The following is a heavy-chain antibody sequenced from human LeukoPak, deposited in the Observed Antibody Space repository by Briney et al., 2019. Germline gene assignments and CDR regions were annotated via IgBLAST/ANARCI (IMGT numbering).Heavy chain of an antibody. J-gene: IGHJ5*02. CDR3: ARNFDMKGFDP. CDR2: INPNSGVT. CDR1: GYTFTGYY. Sequence: ASVKVSCKASGYTFTGYYMHWVRQAPGQGLEWMGWINPNSGVTNYAQKFQGRVTMTRDTSITTVYMDLTRLTSDDTAVYYWARNFDMKGFDPWGQGTLVTVSS. V-gene: IGHV1-2*02. D-gene: IGHD3-9*01.